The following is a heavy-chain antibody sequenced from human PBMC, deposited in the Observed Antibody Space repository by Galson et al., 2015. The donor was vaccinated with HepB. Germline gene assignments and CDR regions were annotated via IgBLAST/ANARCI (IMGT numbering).Heavy chain of an antibody. V-gene: IGHV3-7*03. Sequence: SLRLSCAASGFIFSSYWMSWVRQAPGKGPEWVANMNQDGNKKYYLDSVKGRFTISRDNAKNSLYLQMNSLRVEDTAVYYCARAEGYFDWSGDSWGQGTMVSVSS. D-gene: IGHD3-9*01. CDR1: GFIFSSYW. CDR3: ARAEGYFDWSGDS. J-gene: IGHJ3*02. CDR2: MNQDGNKK.